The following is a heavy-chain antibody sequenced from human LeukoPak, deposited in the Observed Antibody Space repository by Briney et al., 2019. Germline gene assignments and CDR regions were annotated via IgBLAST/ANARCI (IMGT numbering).Heavy chain of an antibody. CDR2: IKSKTDGGTT. Sequence: GGSLRLSCGASGFTFNNAWMIWVRQAPGKGLEWVGRIKSKTDGGTTAYAAPVKGRFTISRDDSKNTLYLQMNSLKTEDTAVYYCSLLEYQLPSQHYFYYGMDVWGQGTTVTVSS. CDR1: GFTFNNAW. CDR3: SLLEYQLPSQHYFYYGMDV. V-gene: IGHV3-15*01. D-gene: IGHD2-2*01. J-gene: IGHJ6*02.